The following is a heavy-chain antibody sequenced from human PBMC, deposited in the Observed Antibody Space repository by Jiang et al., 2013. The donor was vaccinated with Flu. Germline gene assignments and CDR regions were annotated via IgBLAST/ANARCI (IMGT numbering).Heavy chain of an antibody. CDR1: GYSISSGYY. CDR2: IYHSGST. Sequence: GLVKPSETLSLTCAVSGYSISSGYYWGWIRQPPGKGLEWIGSIYHSGSTYYNPSLKSRVTISVDTSKNQFSLKLSSVTAADTAVYYCARLPYYYYYMDVWGKGTTVTVSS. CDR3: ARLPYYYYYMDV. J-gene: IGHJ6*03. V-gene: IGHV4-38-2*01.